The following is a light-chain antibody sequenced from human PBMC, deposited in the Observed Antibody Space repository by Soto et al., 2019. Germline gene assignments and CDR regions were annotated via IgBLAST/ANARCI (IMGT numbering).Light chain of an antibody. V-gene: IGKV1-5*01. CDR2: DAS. Sequence: IRMTQSPSSFSASTGDRVSITCRASQIISTWLAWYQQKPGKAPKLLIHDASNLESGVPSRFSGSGSGTEFTLTISSLQPDDFATYYCQQYNSYSLTFGGGTKVDIK. CDR1: QIISTW. J-gene: IGKJ4*01. CDR3: QQYNSYSLT.